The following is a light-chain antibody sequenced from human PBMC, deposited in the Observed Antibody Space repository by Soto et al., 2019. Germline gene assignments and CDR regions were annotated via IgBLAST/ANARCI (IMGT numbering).Light chain of an antibody. CDR1: SSDVGGYNY. J-gene: IGLJ1*01. CDR3: DSYTSGSSYV. CDR2: DVS. V-gene: IGLV2-14*01. Sequence: QSALTQPASVSGSPGQSITISCTGTSSDVGGYNYVSWYQQHPGKAPKLMIYDVSYRPSGVSDRFSGSKSGNTASLTTSGLQSEDEADYYCDSYTSGSSYVFGTGTKVTV.